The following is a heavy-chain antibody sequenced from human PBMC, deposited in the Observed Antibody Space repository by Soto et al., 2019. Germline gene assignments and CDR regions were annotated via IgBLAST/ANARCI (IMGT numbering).Heavy chain of an antibody. J-gene: IGHJ4*02. Sequence: GGSLRLPCAASGFTFSSYALSWVRQAPGKGLEWVSAISGSGGSTYYADSVKGQVTISADKSISTAYLQWSSLKASDTAMYYCARSYYYDSSGYYPGRYYFDYWGQGTLVTVSS. CDR2: ISGSGGST. V-gene: IGHV3-23*01. D-gene: IGHD3-22*01. CDR1: GFTFSSYA. CDR3: ARSYYYDSSGYYPGRYYFDY.